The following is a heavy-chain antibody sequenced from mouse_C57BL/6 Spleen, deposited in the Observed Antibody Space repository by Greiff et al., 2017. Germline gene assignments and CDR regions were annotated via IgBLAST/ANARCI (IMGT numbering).Heavy chain of an antibody. D-gene: IGHD1-1*01. Sequence: EVKLMESGGGLVQPGGSLSLSCAASGFTFTDYYMSWVRQPPGKALEWLGFIRNKANGYTTEYSASVKGRFTISRDNSQSILYLQMNALRAEDSATYYCASLRYEGDFDYWGQGTSVTVSS. CDR1: GFTFTDYY. CDR2: IRNKANGYTT. CDR3: ASLRYEGDFDY. J-gene: IGHJ4*01. V-gene: IGHV7-3*01.